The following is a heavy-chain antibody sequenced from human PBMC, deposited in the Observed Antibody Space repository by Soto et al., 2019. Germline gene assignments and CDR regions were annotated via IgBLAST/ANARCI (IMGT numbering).Heavy chain of an antibody. D-gene: IGHD6-19*01. V-gene: IGHV3-21*01. CDR2: ISTSSSYI. Sequence: GGSLGLSCEGSGFTFNPYNMNWVRQAPGKGLEWVASISTSSSYIYYAASVEGRFTVSRDNAKNSLYLQMSDLRDEDTAVYYCARGLDRATSKTWFDSWGQGNQVPVSS. CDR1: GFTFNPYN. J-gene: IGHJ5*01. CDR3: ARGLDRATSKTWFDS.